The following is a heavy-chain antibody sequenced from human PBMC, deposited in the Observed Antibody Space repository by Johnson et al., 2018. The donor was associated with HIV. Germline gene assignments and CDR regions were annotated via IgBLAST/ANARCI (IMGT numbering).Heavy chain of an antibody. CDR3: AKTFGNSDGFDV. V-gene: IGHV3-30-3*02. Sequence: QVQLVESGGGVVRPGGSLRLSCAASGFTFSSYAMHWVRQAPGKGLEWVAVISYDGSNKYYADSVKGRFTISRDNSKNTLYLQMNSLRAEDTALYYCAKTFGNSDGFDVWGQGTMVTVSS. CDR1: GFTFSSYA. D-gene: IGHD3-16*01. CDR2: ISYDGSNK. J-gene: IGHJ3*01.